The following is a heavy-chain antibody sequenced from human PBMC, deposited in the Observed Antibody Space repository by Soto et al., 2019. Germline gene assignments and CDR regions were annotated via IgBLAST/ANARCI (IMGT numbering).Heavy chain of an antibody. CDR3: ARVRYTIFGVVTKSPLMYYYYMDV. J-gene: IGHJ6*03. Sequence: PSQTLSLTCAISGDSVSSNSAAWNWIRQSPSRGLEWLGRTYYRSKWYNDYAVSVKSRITINPDTSKNQFSLQLNSVTPEDTAVYYCARVRYTIFGVVTKSPLMYYYYMDVWGQGTTVTVSS. D-gene: IGHD3-3*01. CDR1: GDSVSSNSAA. CDR2: TYYRSKWYN. V-gene: IGHV6-1*01.